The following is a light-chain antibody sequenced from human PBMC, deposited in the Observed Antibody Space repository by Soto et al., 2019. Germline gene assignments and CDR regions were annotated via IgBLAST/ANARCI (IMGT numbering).Light chain of an antibody. CDR3: QQRSTWPLT. CDR1: QSLGN. V-gene: IGKV3-11*01. J-gene: IGKJ4*01. Sequence: EIVLTQSTATLSLSPGEGATLSCRASQSLGNLAWYQQKPGQAPRLLIYLSSNRATGIPARFSGSGSGTDFTLTISSLEPEDFAVYYCQQRSTWPLTFGGGTKLEIK. CDR2: LSS.